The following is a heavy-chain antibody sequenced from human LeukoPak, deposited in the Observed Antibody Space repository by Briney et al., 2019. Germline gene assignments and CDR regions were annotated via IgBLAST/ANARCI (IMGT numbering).Heavy chain of an antibody. CDR3: ARRFGGSYSGHFDY. V-gene: IGHV5-51*01. Sequence: GESLKISCKGSGYSFNNYWIGWVRQLPGKGLEWTGIIYPGDSDTRYSPSFQGQVTISADKSISTAYLQWSSLKASDTAMYYCARRFGGSYSGHFDYWGQGTLVTVSS. CDR1: GYSFNNYW. J-gene: IGHJ4*02. CDR2: IYPGDSDT. D-gene: IGHD1-26*01.